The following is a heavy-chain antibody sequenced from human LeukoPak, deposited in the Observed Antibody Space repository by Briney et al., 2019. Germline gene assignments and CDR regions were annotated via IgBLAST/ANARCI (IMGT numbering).Heavy chain of an antibody. CDR1: GGSISSSSYY. V-gene: IGHV4-39*01. CDR3: ARGGYCSSTSCYVVNNYYYYYMDV. Sequence: SETLSLTCTVSGGSISSSSYYWGWIRQPPGKGLEWIGSSYYSGSTYYNPSLKSRVTISVDTSKNQFSLKLSSVTAADTAVYYCARGGYCSSTSCYVVNNYYYYYMDVWGKGTTVTVSS. J-gene: IGHJ6*03. CDR2: SYYSGST. D-gene: IGHD2-2*01.